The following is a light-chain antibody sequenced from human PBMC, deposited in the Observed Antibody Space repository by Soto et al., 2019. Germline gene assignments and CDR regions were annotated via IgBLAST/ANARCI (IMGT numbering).Light chain of an antibody. J-gene: IGKJ3*01. V-gene: IGKV1-39*01. CDR1: QTVSNN. CDR3: QQDNMTPFT. Sequence: DIQMTQSPSSLSASVGDRVTITCRTSQTVSNNLNWYQRKPGKAPSLLIYASSTLPSGVPSRFIGSGSETEFTLTISSLQPEDFATYYCQQDNMTPFTFGPGTKVDI. CDR2: ASS.